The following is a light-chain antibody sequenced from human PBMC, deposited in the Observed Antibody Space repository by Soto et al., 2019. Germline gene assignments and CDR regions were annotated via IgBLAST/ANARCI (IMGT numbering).Light chain of an antibody. J-gene: IGLJ2*01. CDR3: QTWGTGIQGV. CDR2: LNSDGSH. CDR1: SGHSSYA. V-gene: IGLV4-69*01. Sequence: QLVLTQSPSASASLGASVKLTCTLSSGHSSYAIAWHQQQPEKGPRYLMKLNSDGSHSKGGGIPDRFSGSSSGAERYLTISSLQSEDEADYYCQTWGTGIQGVFGGGTKLTVL.